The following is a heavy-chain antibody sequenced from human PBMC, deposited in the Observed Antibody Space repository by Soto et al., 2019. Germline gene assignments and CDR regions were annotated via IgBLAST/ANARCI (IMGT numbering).Heavy chain of an antibody. J-gene: IGHJ4*02. D-gene: IGHD3-22*01. CDR2: IIPMFDTA. Sequence: QVQLVQSGAEVKKPGSSVKVSCKASGGTFSSYAFSWVRQAPGQGLEWMGGIIPMFDTANYAQKFQDRVTISPDESTSTAYMELSSLTSEDTAVYYCARSLTYYYETSGYYLGNIWGQGTLVTVSS. CDR3: ARSLTYYYETSGYYLGNI. CDR1: GGTFSSYA. V-gene: IGHV1-69*01.